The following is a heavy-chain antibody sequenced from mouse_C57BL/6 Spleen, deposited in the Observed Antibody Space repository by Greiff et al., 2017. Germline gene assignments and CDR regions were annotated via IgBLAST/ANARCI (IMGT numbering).Heavy chain of an antibody. CDR1: GYTFTSYW. CDR2: IHPNSGST. J-gene: IGHJ4*01. V-gene: IGHV1-64*01. D-gene: IGHD3-2*02. Sequence: QVQLQQPGAELVKPGASVKLSCKASGYTFTSYWMHWVKQRPGQGLEWIGMIHPNSGSTNYNEKFKSKATLTVDKSSSTAYMQLSSLTSEDSAVYYCARWGTAQAPYAMDHWGQGTSVTVSS. CDR3: ARWGTAQAPYAMDH.